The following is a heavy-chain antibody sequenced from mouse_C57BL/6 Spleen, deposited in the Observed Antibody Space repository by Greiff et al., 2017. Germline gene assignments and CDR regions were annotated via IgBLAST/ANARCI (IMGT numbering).Heavy chain of an antibody. CDR1: GYTFTSYW. CDR2: IDPSDSET. J-gene: IGHJ1*03. D-gene: IGHD2-5*01. Sequence: VKLQQPGAELVRPGSSVKLSCKASGYTFTSYWMHWVKQRPIQGLEWIGNIDPSDSETHYNQKFKDKATLTVDKSSSTAYMQLSSLTSEDSAVYYCAGSYYSNEGYFDVWGTGTTVTVSS. V-gene: IGHV1-52*01. CDR3: AGSYYSNEGYFDV.